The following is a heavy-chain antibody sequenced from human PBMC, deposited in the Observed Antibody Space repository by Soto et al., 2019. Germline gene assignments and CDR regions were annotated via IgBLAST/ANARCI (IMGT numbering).Heavy chain of an antibody. J-gene: IGHJ4*02. CDR2: IYYSGST. CDR3: ARVNYYGSGSYSSFDY. Sequence: LSLTCTVSGGSISSGGYYWSWIRQHPGKGLEWIGYIYYSGSTYYNPSLKSRVTISVDTSKNQFSLKLSSVTAADTAVYYCARVNYYGSGSYSSFDYWGQGTLVTVS. D-gene: IGHD3-10*01. V-gene: IGHV4-31*03. CDR1: GGSISSGGYY.